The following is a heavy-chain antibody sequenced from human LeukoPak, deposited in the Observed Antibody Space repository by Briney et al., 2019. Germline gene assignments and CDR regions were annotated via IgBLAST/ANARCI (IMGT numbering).Heavy chain of an antibody. J-gene: IGHJ4*02. V-gene: IGHV4-4*07. Sequence: PSETLSLTCTVSSGPISNYHWRCLRQPAGEGLEGIDQIHTSQRNNSNPRLKSQVTMSIDTTEDHVDRTIRALTAEDTAFYCEARMEISSGWSFDYWGQGNL. CDR2: IHTSQRN. D-gene: IGHD6-19*01. CDR3: ARMEISSGWSFDY. CDR1: SGPISNYH.